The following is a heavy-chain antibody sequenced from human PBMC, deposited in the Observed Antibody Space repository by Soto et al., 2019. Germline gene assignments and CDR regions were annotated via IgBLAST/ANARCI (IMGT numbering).Heavy chain of an antibody. CDR1: GGSISSSSYY. V-gene: IGHV4-39*01. CDR2: IYYSGST. D-gene: IGHD5-12*01. J-gene: IGHJ4*02. CDR3: SRRDGYTVDY. Sequence: SETLSLTCTVSGGSISSSSYYWGWIRQPPGKGLEWIGSIYYSGSTYYNPSLKSRVTISVDTSKNQFSLKLSSVTAADTAVYYWSRRDGYTVDYWGQGTLVTVSS.